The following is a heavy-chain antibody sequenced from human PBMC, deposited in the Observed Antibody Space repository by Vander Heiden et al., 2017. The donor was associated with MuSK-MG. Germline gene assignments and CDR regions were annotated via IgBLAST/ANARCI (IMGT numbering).Heavy chain of an antibody. Sequence: QVQLVESGGGVVQPGRSLRLSCAASGVTFSSYTMHWVRQAPGKGLEWVAVISYEGSKKYYADSVKGRFTISRDNSKNTLYLQMNSLRVEDTAVYYCAREGVVVIPFDHWGLGALVTVSS. D-gene: IGHD3-22*01. CDR1: GVTFSSYT. CDR3: AREGVVVIPFDH. V-gene: IGHV3-30*01. J-gene: IGHJ4*02. CDR2: ISYEGSKK.